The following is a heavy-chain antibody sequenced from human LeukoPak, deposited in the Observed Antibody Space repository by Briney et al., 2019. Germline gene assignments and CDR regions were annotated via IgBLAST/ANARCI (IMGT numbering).Heavy chain of an antibody. CDR1: GGSINSYY. CDR2: IYYSGST. D-gene: IGHD5-24*01. V-gene: IGHV4-59*01. Sequence: PSETLSLTCTVSGGSINSYYWSWIRQPPGKGLEYIGYIYYSGSTKYNPSLKSRVTISVDTSKNQFSLKLSSVTTADTAVYYCAGGSGDGYSTIDYWGQGTLVTVSS. J-gene: IGHJ4*02. CDR3: AGGSGDGYSTIDY.